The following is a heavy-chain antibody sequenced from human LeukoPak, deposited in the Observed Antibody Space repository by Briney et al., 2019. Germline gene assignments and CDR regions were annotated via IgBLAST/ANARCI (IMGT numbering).Heavy chain of an antibody. J-gene: IGHJ4*02. D-gene: IGHD2-15*01. CDR2: INHSGSA. CDR1: GVSFSGYY. CDR3: ASLVVVAARTDY. Sequence: PSETLSLTCAVYGVSFSGYYWSWIRQPPGKGLEWIGEINHSGSANYNPSLKSRVTISVDTSKNQFSLKLSSVTAADTAVYYCASLVVVAARTDYWGQGTLVTVSS. V-gene: IGHV4-34*01.